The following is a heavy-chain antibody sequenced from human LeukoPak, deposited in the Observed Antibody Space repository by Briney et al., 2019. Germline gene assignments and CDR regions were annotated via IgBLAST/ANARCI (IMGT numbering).Heavy chain of an antibody. CDR1: GGSISGSKYY. J-gene: IGHJ4*02. Sequence: SETLSLICTVSGGSISGSKYYWGWIRQPPGRGLEWIGSIYYSGSTYYNPSLKSRVTISVDTSKRQFSLELRSVTAADTAVYYCARHSSMTTVAFDYWGQGTLGTVSS. CDR3: ARHSSMTTVAFDY. D-gene: IGHD4-23*01. CDR2: IYYSGST. V-gene: IGHV4-39*01.